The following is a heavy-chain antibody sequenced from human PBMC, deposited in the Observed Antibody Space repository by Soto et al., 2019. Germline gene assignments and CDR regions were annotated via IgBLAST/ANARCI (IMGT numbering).Heavy chain of an antibody. V-gene: IGHV3-48*03. CDR2: ISSSGSTI. J-gene: IGHJ3*02. D-gene: IGHD6-13*01. Sequence: PGGSLRLSCAASGFTFSSYEMNWVRQAPGKGLEWVSYISSSGSTIYYADSVKGRFTISRDNAKNSLYLQMNSLRAEDTAVYYCAREYSSSWYGGDAFDIWGQGTMVTVSS. CDR1: GFTFSSYE. CDR3: AREYSSSWYGGDAFDI.